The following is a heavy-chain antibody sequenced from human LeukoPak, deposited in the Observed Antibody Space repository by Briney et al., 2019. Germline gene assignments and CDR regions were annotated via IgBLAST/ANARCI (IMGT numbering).Heavy chain of an antibody. D-gene: IGHD2-21*02. Sequence: PGGSLRLSCAASGFTFSSYAMSWVRQAPGKGLEWVSAISGSGGSTYYADSVKGRFTISRDNSKNTLYLQMNSLRAEDTAVYYCANQGDWTYGLFDYRGQGTLVTVSS. CDR1: GFTFSSYA. V-gene: IGHV3-23*01. CDR2: ISGSGGST. J-gene: IGHJ4*02. CDR3: ANQGDWTYGLFDY.